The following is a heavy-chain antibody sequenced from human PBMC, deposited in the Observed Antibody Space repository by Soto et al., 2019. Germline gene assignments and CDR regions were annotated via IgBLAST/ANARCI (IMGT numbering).Heavy chain of an antibody. V-gene: IGHV2-5*02. CDR1: GFSLSTSGVG. CDR3: ARRLRQSGTSWDSGAFDI. J-gene: IGHJ3*02. D-gene: IGHD1-26*01. CDR2: IYWDDDK. Sequence: QITLQESAPVLVRPTETLTLTCTYSGFSLSTSGVGVGWVRQSPGKALEWLAVIYWDDDKRYMPSLQNRLTISKDXXRXQXXRAMAHMLPLDTGTYYWARRLRQSGTSWDSGAFDIWGHGTVVAVS.